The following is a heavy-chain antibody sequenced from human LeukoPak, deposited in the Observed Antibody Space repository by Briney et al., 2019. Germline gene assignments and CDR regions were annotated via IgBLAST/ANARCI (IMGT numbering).Heavy chain of an antibody. CDR1: GYTFTSYA. CDR3: ARLYSSSWYGYYDYYYMDV. J-gene: IGHJ6*03. Sequence: ASVKVSCKASGYTFTSYAMNWVRQAPGQGLEWMGWISAYNGNTNYAQKLQGRVTMTTDTSTSTAYMELRSLRSDDTAVYYCARLYSSSWYGYYDYYYMDVWGKGTTVTISS. V-gene: IGHV1-18*01. D-gene: IGHD6-13*01. CDR2: ISAYNGNT.